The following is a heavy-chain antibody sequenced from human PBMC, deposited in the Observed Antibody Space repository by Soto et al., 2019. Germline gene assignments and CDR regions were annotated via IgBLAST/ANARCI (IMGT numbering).Heavy chain of an antibody. D-gene: IGHD3-9*01. CDR3: ANEELILSGYGNYFFYGMDV. CDR1: GFTFSSYA. CDR2: ISGSGGST. V-gene: IGHV3-23*01. J-gene: IGHJ6*02. Sequence: GGSLRLSCAASGFTFSSYAMSWVRQAPGKGLEWVSAISGSGGSTYYADSVKGRFTISRDNSKNTLYLQMNSLRAEDTAVYYFANEELILSGYGNYFFYGMDVWGQGATETVSS.